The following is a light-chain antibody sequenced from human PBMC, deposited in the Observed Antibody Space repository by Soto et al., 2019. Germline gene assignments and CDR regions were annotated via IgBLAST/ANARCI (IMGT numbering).Light chain of an antibody. Sequence: QSALTHPASVSGSPGQSITSSCTGTSSDVGGYDYVSWYQLHPGKAPKLMVFEVSNRPSGVSYRFSGSKSGNTASLTISGLQAEDEADYFCSSYSISTAYLFGTGTKVTVL. J-gene: IGLJ1*01. V-gene: IGLV2-14*01. CDR3: SSYSISTAYL. CDR1: SSDVGGYDY. CDR2: EVS.